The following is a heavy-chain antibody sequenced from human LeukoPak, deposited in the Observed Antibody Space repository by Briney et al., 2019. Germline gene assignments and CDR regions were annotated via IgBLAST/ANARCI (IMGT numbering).Heavy chain of an antibody. V-gene: IGHV4-30-4*08. CDR1: GGSISSGDYY. Sequence: SETLSLTCTVSGGSISSGDYYWSWLRQPPGMGLEWIGYIYYSGSTYYNPTLKSRVTISVDTSKNQCSLKLSSVTAADTAVYYCARVVNYYDSSGFLDIWGQGTMVTVSS. D-gene: IGHD3-22*01. J-gene: IGHJ3*02. CDR2: IYYSGST. CDR3: ARVVNYYDSSGFLDI.